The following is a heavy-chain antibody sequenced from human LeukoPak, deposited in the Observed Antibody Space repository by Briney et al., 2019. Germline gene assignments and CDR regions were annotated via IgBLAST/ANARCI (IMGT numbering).Heavy chain of an antibody. CDR2: IYYSGST. CDR1: GGSISSSSYY. Sequence: PSETLSLTCTVSGGSISSSSYYWGWIRQPPGKGLEWIGSIYYSGSTYYSPSLESRVTISVDTSKNQFSLKLSSVTAADTAVFYCARARPYYYDSSGYLFDYWGQGTLVTVSS. CDR3: ARARPYYYDSSGYLFDY. D-gene: IGHD3-22*01. V-gene: IGHV4-39*07. J-gene: IGHJ4*02.